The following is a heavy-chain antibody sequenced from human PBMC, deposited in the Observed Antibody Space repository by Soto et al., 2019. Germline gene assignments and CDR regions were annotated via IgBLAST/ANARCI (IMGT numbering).Heavy chain of an antibody. Sequence: PGVSMRLSSPAAGFTFGDYAMSWVSKDPGKGLEWVANIKQDGSEKYYVDSAKGRFTISRDNSKSSVFLQMNSLRVEDTAIYYCVRERFFYDMTGQEDWGQGTQVTVST. D-gene: IGHD3-22*01. J-gene: IGHJ4*02. CDR1: GFTFGDYA. CDR3: VRERFFYDMTGQED. CDR2: IKQDGSEK. V-gene: IGHV3-7*03.